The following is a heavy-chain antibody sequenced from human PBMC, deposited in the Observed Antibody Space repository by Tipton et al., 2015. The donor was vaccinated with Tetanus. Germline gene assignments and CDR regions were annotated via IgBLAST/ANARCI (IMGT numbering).Heavy chain of an antibody. CDR1: GGSISSGGYY. V-gene: IGHV4-31*03. D-gene: IGHD1-26*01. J-gene: IGHJ4*02. CDR2: IYYSGST. CDR3: ARDHARGPRGWNSFAY. Sequence: TLSLTCTVSGGSISSGGYYWSWIRQHPGKGLEWIGDIYYSGSTYYNPSLKSRVTISVDTSKNQFSLKLNSVTAADTDAYYCARDHARGPRGWNSFAYWGQGTLVTVSS.